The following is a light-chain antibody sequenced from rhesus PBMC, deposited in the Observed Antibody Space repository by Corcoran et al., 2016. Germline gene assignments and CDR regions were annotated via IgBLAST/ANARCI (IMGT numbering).Light chain of an antibody. CDR3: HQGYNTPFS. J-gene: IGKJ2*01. CDR2: AAS. CDR1: QGISKA. Sequence: DIQMSQSPSSLSASVGDKVTITCRASQGISKALAWYQQKQGKAPKLLIDAASSLESGVPSRFSGSRSGTDFTLTISSLQPDDFATYYCHQGYNTPFSFGQGTKVEIK. V-gene: IGKV1-33*02.